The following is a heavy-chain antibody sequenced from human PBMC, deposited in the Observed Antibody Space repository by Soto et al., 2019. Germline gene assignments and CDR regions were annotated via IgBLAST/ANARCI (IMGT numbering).Heavy chain of an antibody. CDR3: AKANSGYGSFDH. CDR1: GDSISKYY. Sequence: PSETLSLTCTVSGDSISKYYCSWIRQSPGKGLEWIGYIYYSGSTTYNPSLKSRVTISIDKSKNQFSLKLTSVTAADTAVYYCAKANSGYGSFDHWGPGTLVTVSS. CDR2: IYYSGST. V-gene: IGHV4-59*01. J-gene: IGHJ4*02. D-gene: IGHD5-12*01.